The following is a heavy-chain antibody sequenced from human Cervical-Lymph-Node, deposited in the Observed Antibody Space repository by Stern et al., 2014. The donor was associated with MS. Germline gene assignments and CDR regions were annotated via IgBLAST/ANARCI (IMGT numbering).Heavy chain of an antibody. J-gene: IGHJ1*01. CDR3: AKSLYYYDSSGYYPPVYFQH. D-gene: IGHD3-22*01. Sequence: VQLVESGGGVVQPGRSLRLSCAASGFTFSSYGMHWVRQAPGKGLEWVAVISYAGSNKYYADSVKGRFTISRDNSKNTLYLQMNSLRAEDTAVYYCAKSLYYYDSSGYYPPVYFQHWGQGTLVTVSS. V-gene: IGHV3-30*18. CDR2: ISYAGSNK. CDR1: GFTFSSYG.